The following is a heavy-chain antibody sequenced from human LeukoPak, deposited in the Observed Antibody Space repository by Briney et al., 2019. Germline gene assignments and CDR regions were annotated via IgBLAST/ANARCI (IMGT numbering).Heavy chain of an antibody. CDR3: AISLGDYYASSGFYDH. D-gene: IGHD3-22*01. CDR1: GGSISSYY. CDR2: IYYSGST. Sequence: SETLSLTCTVSGGSISSYYWSWIRQPPGNGLEWIGYIYYSGSTNYNPSLKSRVTISVDTSKNQFSLKLSSVTAADTAVYYCAISLGDYYASSGFYDHWGQGTLVTVSS. V-gene: IGHV4-59*08. J-gene: IGHJ5*02.